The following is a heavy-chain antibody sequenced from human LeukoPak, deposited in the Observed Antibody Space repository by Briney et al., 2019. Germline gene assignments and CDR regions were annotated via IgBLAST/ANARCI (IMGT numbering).Heavy chain of an antibody. D-gene: IGHD2-2*01. J-gene: IGHJ4*02. CDR2: INTGNGNT. V-gene: IGHV1-3*04. CDR3: ARNTEAAIPLPYYFDY. Sequence: ASVKVSCKASGYTFTSYAMHWVRQAPGQRLECMGWINTGNGNTKYSQKFQGRVTITRDTSASTAYMDLSSLRSEDTAVYYCARNTEAAIPLPYYFDYWGQGTLVTVSS. CDR1: GYTFTSYA.